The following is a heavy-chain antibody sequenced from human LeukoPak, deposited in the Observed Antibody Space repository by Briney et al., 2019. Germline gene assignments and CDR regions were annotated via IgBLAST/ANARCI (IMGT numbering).Heavy chain of an antibody. J-gene: IGHJ4*02. CDR3: AIMHRYYDGSGYWVQ. CDR1: GFTFNRYA. D-gene: IGHD3-22*01. V-gene: IGHV3-23*01. Sequence: GGSVRLSCAAWGFTFNRYAVSGVRHAPGKGLEGVSYISTSGGSTSYADSVKGRFTISRDNPRNTLYMQMDSLRDEDTAVYYCAIMHRYYDGSGYWVQWGQGTLVTVSS. CDR2: ISTSGGST.